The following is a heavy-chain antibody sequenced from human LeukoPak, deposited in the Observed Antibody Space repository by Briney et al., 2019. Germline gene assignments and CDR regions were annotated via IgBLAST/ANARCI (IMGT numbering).Heavy chain of an antibody. CDR3: VREVSEPYYDDSSGYYYFDY. V-gene: IGHV1-18*01. Sequence: GASVKVSCKASGYTFTSYGISWVRQAPGQGLEWMGWISACNANTNYAQKLQGRVTMTTDTSTSTAYMELRSLRSDDTAVYYCVREVSEPYYDDSSGYYYFDYWGQGTLVTVSS. D-gene: IGHD3-22*01. CDR1: GYTFTSYG. CDR2: ISACNANT. J-gene: IGHJ4*02.